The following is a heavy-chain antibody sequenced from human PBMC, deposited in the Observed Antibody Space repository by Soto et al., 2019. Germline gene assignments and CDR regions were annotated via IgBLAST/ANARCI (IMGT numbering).Heavy chain of an antibody. CDR1: GYTFTSYG. J-gene: IGHJ6*02. CDR3: ARGWATTVTTYYYYGMDV. CDR2: ISAYNGNT. Sequence: ASVKVSCKASGYTFTSYGISWVRQAPGQGLEWMGWISAYNGNTNYAQKLQGRVTMTTDTSTSTAYMELRSLRSDGTAVYYCARGWATTVTTYYYYGMDVWGQGTTVTVSS. V-gene: IGHV1-18*04. D-gene: IGHD4-17*01.